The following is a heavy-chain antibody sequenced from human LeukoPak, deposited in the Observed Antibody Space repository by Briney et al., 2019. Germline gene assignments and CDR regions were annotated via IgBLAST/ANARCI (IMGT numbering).Heavy chain of an antibody. CDR1: GYTFTSYG. D-gene: IGHD3-10*01. CDR2: ISAYYGNT. Sequence: GASVKVSCKASGYTFTSYGISWARQAPGQGLEGMGWISAYYGNTNNAHKLQGRVTMTTDTSTSTAYMELRSLRSDDTAVYDCARVITMVRGYYYYGMDVWGKGTTVTVSS. CDR3: ARVITMVRGYYYYGMDV. V-gene: IGHV1-18*04. J-gene: IGHJ6*04.